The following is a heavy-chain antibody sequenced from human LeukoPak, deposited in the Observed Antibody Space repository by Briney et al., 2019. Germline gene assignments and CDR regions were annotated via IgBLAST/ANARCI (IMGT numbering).Heavy chain of an antibody. CDR2: ITGSGGDT. V-gene: IGHV3-23*01. D-gene: IGHD6-13*01. CDR3: AKSRAADTTLLFDY. CDR1: GFTFSGYW. Sequence: GGSLRLSCAASGFTFSGYWMSWVRQAPGKGLEWVSAITGSGGDTFYVDSVKGRFTISRDNSKNTLYLQMSSLRAEDTAVYYCAKSRAADTTLLFDYWGQGTLVTVSS. J-gene: IGHJ4*02.